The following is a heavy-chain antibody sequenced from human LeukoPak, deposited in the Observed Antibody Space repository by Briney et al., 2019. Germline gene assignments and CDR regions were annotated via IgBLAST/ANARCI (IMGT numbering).Heavy chain of an antibody. J-gene: IGHJ4*02. V-gene: IGHV1-2*02. CDR1: GYTFTGYY. CDR3: ARGPGITFLMY. Sequence: GGSVKVSCTASGYTFTGYYMNCVRPTPGQGLEWMRWISPNIGGTNYAQTFQGRVTMTSDTSISTAYMQLSRLRSDDTAVYYCARGPGITFLMYWGQGTLVTVSS. CDR2: ISPNIGGT.